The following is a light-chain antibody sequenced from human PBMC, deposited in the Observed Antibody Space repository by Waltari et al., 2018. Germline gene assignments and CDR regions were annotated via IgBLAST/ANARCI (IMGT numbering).Light chain of an antibody. CDR1: RIVRSN. CDR2: GAS. V-gene: IGKV3-15*01. J-gene: IGKJ4*01. Sequence: EPVMTQSPATLSVSPGERATLSCRASRIVRSNLAWYQQKPGQPPRLLIYGASTRASGVPARFSGSGSGTEFTLTISSLQSEDSAVYYCQQYDYPGLTFGGGTKVEIK. CDR3: QQYDYPGLT.